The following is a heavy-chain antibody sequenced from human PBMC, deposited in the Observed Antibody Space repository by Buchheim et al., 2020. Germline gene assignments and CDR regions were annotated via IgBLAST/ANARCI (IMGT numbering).Heavy chain of an antibody. D-gene: IGHD3-10*01. V-gene: IGHV3-30*04. J-gene: IGHJ6*02. Sequence: QVQLVESGGGVVQPGRSLRLSCAASGFTFSSYAMHWVRQAPGKGLEWVAVISYDGSNKYYADSVKGRFTISRDNSKNTLYLQMNSLRAEDTAAYYCARDRAVQGVYYYGMDVWGQGTT. CDR3: ARDRAVQGVYYYGMDV. CDR1: GFTFSSYA. CDR2: ISYDGSNK.